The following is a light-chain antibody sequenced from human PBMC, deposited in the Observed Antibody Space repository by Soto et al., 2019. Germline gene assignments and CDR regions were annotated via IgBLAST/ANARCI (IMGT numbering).Light chain of an antibody. Sequence: DIQLTQSPSSLSASVGDRITITCRSSQSISRYLNWYQQRPGTAPKVLIFGANSLQSGVPSRFSGSGSGTEFSLSVRGLQPEDFATYCCQQNYGTPGTFGQGTKVDVK. CDR2: GAN. CDR3: QQNYGTPGT. J-gene: IGKJ1*01. CDR1: QSISRY. V-gene: IGKV1-39*01.